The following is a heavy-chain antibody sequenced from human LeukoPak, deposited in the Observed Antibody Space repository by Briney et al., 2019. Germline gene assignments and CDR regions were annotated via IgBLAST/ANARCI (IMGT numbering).Heavy chain of an antibody. V-gene: IGHV1-69*05. CDR2: IIPMSDTA. J-gene: IGHJ3*02. D-gene: IGHD1-26*01. CDR3: AREDDTGRYMGDDAFDI. CDR1: GGTFNSYA. Sequence: SVKVSCKASGGTFNSYAISWVRQAPGQGLEWMGGIIPMSDTANYPQKFRGRLTITTDIPTSTVYMELSSLRSEDTAVYYCAREDDTGRYMGDDAFDIWGQGTMVTVSS.